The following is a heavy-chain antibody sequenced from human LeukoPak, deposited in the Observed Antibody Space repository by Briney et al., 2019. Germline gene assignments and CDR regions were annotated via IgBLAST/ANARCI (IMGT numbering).Heavy chain of an antibody. D-gene: IGHD5-18*01. CDR1: GGSFSGYY. J-gene: IGHJ6*03. Sequence: PSETLSLTCAVYGGSFSGYYWSWIRQSPGKGLEWIGEINHSGSTNYNPSLKSRVTISVDTSKNQFSLKLSPVTAADTAVYYCARGGGGYSYGTPKTYYYYMDVWGKGTTVTVSS. CDR3: ARGGGGYSYGTPKTYYYYMDV. CDR2: INHSGST. V-gene: IGHV4-34*01.